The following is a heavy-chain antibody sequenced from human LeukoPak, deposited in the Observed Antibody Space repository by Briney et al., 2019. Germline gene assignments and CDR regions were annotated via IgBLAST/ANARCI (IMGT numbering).Heavy chain of an antibody. CDR2: ISGYNGHA. D-gene: IGHD5-12*01. Sequence: ASVKVSCKPSGYTFSLYGINWVRQAPGEGLEWMGWISGYNGHANYAQKFQGGVTLTTDASTNTAYMELRSLRSDDTAVYYCARAWLRRKYYYYMDVWGKGTTVTVSS. J-gene: IGHJ6*03. CDR3: ARAWLRRKYYYYMDV. CDR1: GYTFSLYG. V-gene: IGHV1-18*01.